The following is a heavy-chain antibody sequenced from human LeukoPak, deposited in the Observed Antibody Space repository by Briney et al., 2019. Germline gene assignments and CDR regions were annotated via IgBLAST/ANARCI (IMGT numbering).Heavy chain of an antibody. V-gene: IGHV4-59*08. D-gene: IGHD3-16*02. CDR2: IYYSGST. CDR1: GGSISSYY. CDR3: AGNYYDYVWGSYRYTSNWFDP. J-gene: IGHJ5*02. Sequence: SETLSLTCTVSGGSISSYYWSWIRQPPGKGLEWIGYIYYSGSTNYNPSLKSRVTISVDTSKNQFSLKLSSVTAADTAVYYCAGNYYDYVWGSYRYTSNWFDPWGQGTLVTVSS.